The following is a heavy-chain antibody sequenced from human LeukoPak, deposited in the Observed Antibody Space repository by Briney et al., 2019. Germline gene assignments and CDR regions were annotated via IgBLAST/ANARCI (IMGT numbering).Heavy chain of an antibody. CDR3: AKDQAGA. Sequence: GGSLRLSCAASGFTFSSYAMHWVRQAPGKGLEWVALISYDGSNKYHADSVKGRFTISRDNSKNTLYLQMNSLGAEDTAVYYCAKDQAGAWGQGTRVTVSS. CDR1: GFTFSSYA. V-gene: IGHV3-30*04. CDR2: ISYDGSNK. J-gene: IGHJ5*02. D-gene: IGHD1-26*01.